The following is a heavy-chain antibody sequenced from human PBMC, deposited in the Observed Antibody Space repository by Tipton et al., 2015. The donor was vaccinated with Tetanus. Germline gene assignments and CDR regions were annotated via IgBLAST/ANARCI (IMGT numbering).Heavy chain of an antibody. Sequence: SLRLSCAASGFTFSSYSMNWVRQAPGKGLEWVSSISSSSSYIYYADSVEGRFTISRDNAKNSLYLQMNSLRAEDTAVYYCASSSSGSFPFYAGGYWGQGTLVTVSS. CDR2: ISSSSSYI. J-gene: IGHJ4*02. D-gene: IGHD1-26*01. V-gene: IGHV3-21*01. CDR1: GFTFSSYS. CDR3: ASSSSGSFPFYAGGY.